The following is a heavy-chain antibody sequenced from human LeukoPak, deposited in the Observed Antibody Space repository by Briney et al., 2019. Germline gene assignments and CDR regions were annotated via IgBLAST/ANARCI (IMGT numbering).Heavy chain of an antibody. D-gene: IGHD6-19*01. CDR3: ARDGGSGWSLDY. J-gene: IGHJ4*02. V-gene: IGHV1-2*02. CDR1: GYTFTGYY. Sequence: GASVKVSCKASGYTFTGYYIHWVRHAPGQGLEWMGWINPNSGGTNYAQKFQGRVTMTRDTSISTAYMELSRLRSDDTAVYYCARDGGSGWSLDYWGQGTLVTVSS. CDR2: INPNSGGT.